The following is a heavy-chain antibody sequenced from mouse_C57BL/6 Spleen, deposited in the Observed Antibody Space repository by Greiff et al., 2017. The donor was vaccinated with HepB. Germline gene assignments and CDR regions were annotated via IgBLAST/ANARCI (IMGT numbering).Heavy chain of an antibody. Sequence: VQLQQPGAELVKPGASVKLSCKASGYTFTSYWMQWVKQRPGQGLEWIGAIDPSDSYTNYNQKFKGKATLTVDTSSSTAYMQLSSLTSEDSAVYYCARGTGTGFAYWGQGTLVTVSA. CDR2: IDPSDSYT. J-gene: IGHJ3*01. CDR3: ARGTGTGFAY. CDR1: GYTFTSYW. D-gene: IGHD4-1*01. V-gene: IGHV1-50*01.